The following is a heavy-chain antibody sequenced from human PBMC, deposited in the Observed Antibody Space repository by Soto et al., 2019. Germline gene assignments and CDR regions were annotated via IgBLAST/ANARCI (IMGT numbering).Heavy chain of an antibody. D-gene: IGHD2-2*01. CDR1: GYTYTGYY. CDR2: INPNSGGT. J-gene: IGHJ4*02. CDR3: ARVDIVVGFDY. V-gene: IGHV1-2*04. Sequence: ASVKVSCKASGYTYTGYYMHWVRQAPGQGLEWMGWINPNSGGTNYAQKFQGWVTMTRDTSISTAYMELSRLRSDDTAVYYCARVDIVVGFDYWGQGTLVTVSS.